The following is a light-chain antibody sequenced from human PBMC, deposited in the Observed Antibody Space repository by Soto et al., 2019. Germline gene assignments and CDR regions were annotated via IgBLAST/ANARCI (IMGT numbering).Light chain of an antibody. J-gene: IGKJ5*01. CDR1: QSVLYSSNNKNY. CDR2: WAS. CDR3: QQYYSTPIT. V-gene: IGKV4-1*01. Sequence: DIVMTQSPDSLAVSLGERATINCKSSQSVLYSSNNKNYLAWYQQKPGQPPKLLIYWASTRESGVPDRFSGRGSGTDFTLTISSLQADDVAVYYCQQYYSTPITFGQGTRLEIK.